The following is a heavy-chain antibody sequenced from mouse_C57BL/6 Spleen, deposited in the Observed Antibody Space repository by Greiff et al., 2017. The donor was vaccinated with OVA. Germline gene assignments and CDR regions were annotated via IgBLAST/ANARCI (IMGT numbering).Heavy chain of an antibody. CDR1: GFSLTSSG. CDR3: ARSTMVTTSGYYYAMDY. CDR2: IWSDGST. J-gene: IGHJ4*01. Sequence: VQLVESGPGLVAPSQSLSITCTVSGFSLTSSGVHWVRQPPGKGLEWLVVIWSDGSTTYNSALNSRLSISKDNSKSQVFLKMNSLQTDDTAMYYCARSTMVTTSGYYYAMDYWGQGTSVTVSS. D-gene: IGHD2-2*01. V-gene: IGHV2-6*03.